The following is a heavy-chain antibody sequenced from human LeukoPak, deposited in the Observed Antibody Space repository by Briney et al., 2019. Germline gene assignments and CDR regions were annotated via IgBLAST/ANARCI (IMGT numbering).Heavy chain of an antibody. CDR1: GGSISSYY. J-gene: IGHJ6*04. CDR3: ARERITMVRGVHHPYYMDV. V-gene: IGHV4-59*12. CDR2: IYYSGST. D-gene: IGHD3-10*01. Sequence: PSETLSLTCTVSGGSISSYYWSWIRQPPGKGLEWIGYIYYSGSTNYNPSLKSRVTISVDTSKNQFSLKLSSVTAADTAVYYCARERITMVRGVHHPYYMDVWGKGTTVTISS.